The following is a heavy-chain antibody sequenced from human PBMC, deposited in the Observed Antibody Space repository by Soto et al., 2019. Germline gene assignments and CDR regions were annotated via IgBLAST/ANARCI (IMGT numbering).Heavy chain of an antibody. J-gene: IGHJ5*02. CDR1: GFTFDDYA. CDR3: EKGDYYGWGSYRPFVP. D-gene: IGHD3-10*01. V-gene: IGHV3-9*01. Sequence: EVQLVESGGGLVQPGRSLRLSCASSGFTFDDYAMHWVRQAPGKGLEWVSGMSWNSGSIDYADSVKGRFTISRDNAKNPLYLQVNSLRGEDTAMYYCEKGDYYGWGSYRPFVPWGQGTLVTVSS. CDR2: MSWNSGSI.